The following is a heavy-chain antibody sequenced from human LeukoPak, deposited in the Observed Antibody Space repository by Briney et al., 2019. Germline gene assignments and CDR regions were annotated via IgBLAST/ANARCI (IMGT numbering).Heavy chain of an antibody. J-gene: IGHJ4*02. V-gene: IGHV3-74*01. D-gene: IGHD6-19*01. CDR3: ARESQWSSFDY. Sequence: GGSLRLSCAASGFTFSSYWMHWVRQAPGKGLVWVSRINTDGSSSSYADSVKGRFTISRDNAKNTLYLQMNSLRAEDTAVYYCARESQWSSFDYWGQGTLVTVSS. CDR1: GFTFSSYW. CDR2: INTDGSSS.